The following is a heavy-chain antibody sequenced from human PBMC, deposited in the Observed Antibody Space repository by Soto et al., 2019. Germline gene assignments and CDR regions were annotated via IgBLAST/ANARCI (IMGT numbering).Heavy chain of an antibody. Sequence: ASVKVSCKASGYTFTGYYMHWVRQAPGQGLEWMGWINPNSGGTNYAQKFQGRVTMTRDTSISTAYMELSRLRSDGTAVYYCARSYYDSSGYTYNWFDPWGQGTLVTVSS. V-gene: IGHV1-2*02. D-gene: IGHD3-22*01. CDR3: ARSYYDSSGYTYNWFDP. CDR2: INPNSGGT. J-gene: IGHJ5*02. CDR1: GYTFTGYY.